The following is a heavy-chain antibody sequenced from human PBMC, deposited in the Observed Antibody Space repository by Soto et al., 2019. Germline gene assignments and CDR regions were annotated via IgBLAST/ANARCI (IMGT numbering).Heavy chain of an antibody. Sequence: QVQLQESGPGLVKPSETLSLTCTGSGGSLSSYYWSWIRQPPGKGLEWIGYIYYSGSTNYNPSLERRATLSVDTSKNRFSLKLSSVTGADTAVYDWAGGYGDYVVYWGQGTLVTVSS. CDR3: AGGYGDYVVY. J-gene: IGHJ4*02. V-gene: IGHV4-59*01. CDR1: GGSLSSYY. CDR2: IYYSGST. D-gene: IGHD4-17*01.